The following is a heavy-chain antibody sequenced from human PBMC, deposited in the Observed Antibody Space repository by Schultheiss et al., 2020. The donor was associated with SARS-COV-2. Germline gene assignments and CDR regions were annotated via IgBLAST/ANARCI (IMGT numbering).Heavy chain of an antibody. J-gene: IGHJ4*02. CDR3: ARDRGDYYGSGSYFSFDY. CDR2: IYYSGST. CDR1: GYSISSGYY. V-gene: IGHV4-38-2*02. Sequence: SQTLSLTCAVSGYSISSGYYWGWIRQPPGKGLEWIGYIYYSGSTNYNPSLKSRVTISVDTSKNQFSLKLSSVTAADTAVYYCARDRGDYYGSGSYFSFDYWGQGTLVTVSS. D-gene: IGHD3-10*01.